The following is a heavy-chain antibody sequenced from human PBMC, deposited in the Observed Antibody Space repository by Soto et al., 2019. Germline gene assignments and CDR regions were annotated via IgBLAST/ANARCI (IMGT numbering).Heavy chain of an antibody. CDR1: GYTFTSYY. D-gene: IGHD6-13*01. Sequence: ASVKVSCKASGYTFTSYYIHWVRQAPGQGPEWMGIINPSGGGTSYAQKFQGRVTMTGDTSTSTVYMELSGLRSEDTAVYYCTRDFQQLSPFDYWGQGTLVTVSS. CDR3: TRDFQQLSPFDY. CDR2: INPSGGGT. V-gene: IGHV1-46*01. J-gene: IGHJ4*02.